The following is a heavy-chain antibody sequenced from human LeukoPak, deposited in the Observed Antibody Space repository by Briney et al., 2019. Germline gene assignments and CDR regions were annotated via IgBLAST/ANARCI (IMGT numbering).Heavy chain of an antibody. CDR1: GFTFSSYW. J-gene: IGHJ4*02. CDR3: ARLPLTAREHFDY. D-gene: IGHD1-1*01. CDR2: INEDGTKK. V-gene: IGHV3-7*05. Sequence: GGSLRLSCAASGFTFSSYWMSWVRQAPGRGLEWVANINEDGTKKYPVDSVKGQFTISRDNAKNSLYLQMNSLRAEDTAVYYCARLPLTAREHFDYWGQGTLVTVSS.